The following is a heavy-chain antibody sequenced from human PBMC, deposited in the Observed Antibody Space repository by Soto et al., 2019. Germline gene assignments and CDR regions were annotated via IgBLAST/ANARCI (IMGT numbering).Heavy chain of an antibody. J-gene: IGHJ2*01. CDR1: GGTFSSYA. Sequence: QVQLVQSGAEVKKPGSSVKVSCKASGGTFSSYAISWVRQAPGQGLEWMGGIIPIFGTANYAQTFQGRVTITADESTSTAYMELSSLRSEDTAVYYCARDIPRYCSSTSCQNWYFDLWGRGTLVTVSS. CDR3: ARDIPRYCSSTSCQNWYFDL. V-gene: IGHV1-69*01. CDR2: IIPIFGTA. D-gene: IGHD2-2*01.